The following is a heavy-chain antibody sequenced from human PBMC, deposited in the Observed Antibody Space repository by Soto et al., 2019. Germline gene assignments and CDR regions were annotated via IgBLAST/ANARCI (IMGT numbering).Heavy chain of an antibody. CDR2: ISSSSSYI. CDR1: GFTFSSYS. J-gene: IGHJ6*02. V-gene: IGHV3-21*01. Sequence: EVQLVESGGGLVKPGGSLRLSCAASGFTFSSYSMNWVRQAPGKGLEWVSSISSSSSYIYYADSVKGRFTISRDNAKNSLYLQMNSLRAEDTAVYYCARDSSSPTLGYYYGMDVWGQGTTFTVSS. D-gene: IGHD6-6*01. CDR3: ARDSSSPTLGYYYGMDV.